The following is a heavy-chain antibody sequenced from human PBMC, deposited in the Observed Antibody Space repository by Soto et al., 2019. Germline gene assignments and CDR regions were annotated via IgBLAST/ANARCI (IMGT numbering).Heavy chain of an antibody. D-gene: IGHD2-15*01. CDR2: ISSNGGST. J-gene: IGHJ4*02. V-gene: IGHV3-64D*06. Sequence: GGSLRLSCSASGFTFSSYAMHWVRQAPGKGLEYVSAISSNGGSTYYADSVKGRVTISRDNSKNTLYLQMSSLRAEDMAVFYYVKGGDCSGGSCYIGYFDYWGQGTLVTVSS. CDR1: GFTFSSYA. CDR3: VKGGDCSGGSCYIGYFDY.